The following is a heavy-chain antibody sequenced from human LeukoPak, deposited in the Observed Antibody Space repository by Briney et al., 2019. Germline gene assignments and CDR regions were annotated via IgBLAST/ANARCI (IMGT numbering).Heavy chain of an antibody. V-gene: IGHV3-30*02. CDR3: AKVGEAAAEDYYFDY. J-gene: IGHJ4*02. Sequence: PGGSLRLSCEASGFMFIGYGMHWVRQTPGEGLEWVAFIRYDGGHEYYTDSVKGRFTISRDNSKNTLHLQMSSLRAEDTAIYYCAKVGEAAAEDYYFDYWGQGTLVTVSS. CDR2: IRYDGGHE. D-gene: IGHD6-13*01. CDR1: GFMFIGYG.